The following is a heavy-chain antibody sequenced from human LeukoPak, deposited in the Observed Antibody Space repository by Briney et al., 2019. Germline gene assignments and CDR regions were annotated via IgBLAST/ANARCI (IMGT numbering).Heavy chain of an antibody. Sequence: PGGSLRLSCAASGFTFGSYWMHWVRHAQGKGLVWVSRIITDGSSTSYADSVKGRFTISRDNAKNTLYLQMNSLRAEDTAVYYCARDEDGSYYGDQPGAFDIWGQGTMVTVSS. D-gene: IGHD1-26*01. CDR2: IITDGSST. CDR3: ARDEDGSYYGDQPGAFDI. J-gene: IGHJ3*02. V-gene: IGHV3-74*01. CDR1: GFTFGSYW.